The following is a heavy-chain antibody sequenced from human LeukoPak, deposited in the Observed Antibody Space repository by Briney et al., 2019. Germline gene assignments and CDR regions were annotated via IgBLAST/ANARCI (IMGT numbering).Heavy chain of an antibody. CDR1: GFTFSSFA. CDR2: ISGSGGST. D-gene: IGHD2-15*01. Sequence: PGGSLRLSCAASGFTFSSFAMSWVRQAPGKGLEWVSTISGSGGSTYYADSVKGRFTISRDNSKNTLYLQMNSLRAEDTALYHCAKEKVVDLIRALDIWGQGTMVTVSS. V-gene: IGHV3-23*01. CDR3: AKEKVVDLIRALDI. J-gene: IGHJ3*02.